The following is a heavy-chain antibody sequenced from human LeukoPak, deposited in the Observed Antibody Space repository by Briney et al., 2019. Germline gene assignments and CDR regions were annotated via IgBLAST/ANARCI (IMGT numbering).Heavy chain of an antibody. J-gene: IGHJ5*02. V-gene: IGHV2-5*02. CDR1: GFSLTTSRVG. CDR2: IYCDDDK. Sequence: ESGPTLVHPTQTLTLTCTFSGFSLTTSRVGVGWIRQPPVKALEWLAMIYCDDDKRYSPSLKSRLTITKDTPRNQVVLTMTNMDPVDTATYYCVHIRAPPQPAAVNWFDPWGQGTLVTVSS. CDR3: VHIRAPPQPAAVNWFDP. D-gene: IGHD5-18*01.